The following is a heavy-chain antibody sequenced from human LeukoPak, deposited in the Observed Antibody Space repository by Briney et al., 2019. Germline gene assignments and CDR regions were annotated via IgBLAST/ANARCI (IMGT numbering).Heavy chain of an antibody. CDR3: ARGLSGSYFPDY. D-gene: IGHD1-26*01. CDR2: IYYSGST. V-gene: IGHV4-39*01. Sequence: KASETLSLTCTVSGGSISSSSYYWGWIRQPPGRGLEWIGSIYYSGSTYYNSSLKSRVTVSVDTSKNQFSLKLSSVTAADTAVYYCARGLSGSYFPDYWGQGTLVTVSS. CDR1: GGSISSSSYY. J-gene: IGHJ4*02.